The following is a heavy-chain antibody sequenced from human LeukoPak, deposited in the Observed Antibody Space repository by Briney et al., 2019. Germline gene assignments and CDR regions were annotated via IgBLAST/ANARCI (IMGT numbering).Heavy chain of an antibody. Sequence: SVKVSCKASGGTFSSYAISWVRQAPGQGLEWMGRSIPILGIANYAQKFQGRVTITADKSTSTAYMELSSLRSEDTAVYYCARSRAQLQYYYGSGSYYFDYWGQGTLVTVSS. CDR1: GGTFSSYA. V-gene: IGHV1-69*04. D-gene: IGHD3-10*01. CDR3: ARSRAQLQYYYGSGSYYFDY. J-gene: IGHJ4*02. CDR2: SIPILGIA.